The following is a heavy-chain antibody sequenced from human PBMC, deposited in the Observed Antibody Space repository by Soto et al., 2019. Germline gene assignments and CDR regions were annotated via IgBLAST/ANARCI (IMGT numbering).Heavy chain of an antibody. CDR1: GSTFNNFA. CDR2: IVVDSNTA. J-gene: IGHJ4*02. D-gene: IGHD1-26*01. CDR3: ARAIKRWEVNYYFDF. V-gene: IGHV1-69*06. Sequence: QVVLLQSGAEVKEPGSSVRVSCQVSGSTFNNFAFSWVRQAPGHGPEWMGGIVVDSNTAEYSQRFQDRVTITADTSTDTLYMELGSLTFEDTAVYSCARAIKRWEVNYYFDFWGQGTLVTVSS.